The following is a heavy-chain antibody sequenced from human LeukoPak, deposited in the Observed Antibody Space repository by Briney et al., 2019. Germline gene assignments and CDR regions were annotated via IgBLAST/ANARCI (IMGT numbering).Heavy chain of an antibody. J-gene: IGHJ4*02. Sequence: GGSLRLPCAASGFSFSSYWMSWVRQAPGKGLEWVSFITSSSSTIYYADSVKGRFTISRDNAKNSLYLQMNSLRADDTAVYYCARGLATTVTDWGQGTLVTVSS. V-gene: IGHV3-48*04. CDR3: ARGLATTVTD. D-gene: IGHD4-11*01. CDR1: GFSFSSYW. CDR2: ITSSSSTI.